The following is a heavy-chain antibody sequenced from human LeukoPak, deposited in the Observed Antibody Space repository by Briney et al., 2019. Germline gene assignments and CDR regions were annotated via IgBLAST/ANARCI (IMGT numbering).Heavy chain of an antibody. V-gene: IGHV4-34*01. J-gene: IGHJ4*02. CDR3: ARGGRSGYYIDC. D-gene: IGHD3-3*01. CDR1: GGSFSGYY. CDR2: INHSGST. Sequence: PSETLSLTCAVYGGSFSGYYWSWIRQPPGKGLEWIGEINHSGSTNYNPSLKSRVTISVDTSKNQFSLKLSSMTAADTAVYYCARGGRSGYYIDCWGQGTLVTVSS.